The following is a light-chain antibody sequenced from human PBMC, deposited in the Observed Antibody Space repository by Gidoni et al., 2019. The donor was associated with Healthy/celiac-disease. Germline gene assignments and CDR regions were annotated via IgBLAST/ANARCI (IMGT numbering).Light chain of an antibody. Sequence: DIQMTQSPSSLSASVGDRVTITCRASQSISSYLNWDQQKPGKAPKLLIYAASSLHSGVPSRFSGSGSGTDFTLTISSLQPEDFATYYCQQSYSTPWTVXXXTKVEIK. J-gene: IGKJ1*01. CDR2: AAS. CDR1: QSISSY. CDR3: QQSYSTPWT. V-gene: IGKV1-39*01.